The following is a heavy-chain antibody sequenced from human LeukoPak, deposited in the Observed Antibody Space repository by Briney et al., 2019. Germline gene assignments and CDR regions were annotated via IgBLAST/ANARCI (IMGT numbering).Heavy chain of an antibody. CDR3: ARDYYGSGSYEIYYYYYMDV. J-gene: IGHJ6*03. Sequence: SGGSLRLSCAASGFTFSSYWMHWVRQAPGKGLVWVSRINSDGSSTSYADSVKGRFTISRDNAKNTLYLQMNSLRAEDTAVYYCARDYYGSGSYEIYYYYYMDVWGKGTTVTVSS. CDR1: GFTFSSYW. V-gene: IGHV3-74*01. D-gene: IGHD3-10*01. CDR2: INSDGSST.